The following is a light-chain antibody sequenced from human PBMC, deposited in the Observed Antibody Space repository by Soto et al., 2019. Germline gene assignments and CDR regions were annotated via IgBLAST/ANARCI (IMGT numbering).Light chain of an antibody. CDR1: QSVSSNF. Sequence: VLTQSPGTLSLSARERATLSCRVSQSVSSNFLAWYQQKPGQAPRLLIYGASNRATGIPDRFSGSGSGTDFTLTISRLEPEDFAVYYCQQYGSSSWTFGQGTKVDIK. J-gene: IGKJ1*01. CDR2: GAS. CDR3: QQYGSSSWT. V-gene: IGKV3-20*01.